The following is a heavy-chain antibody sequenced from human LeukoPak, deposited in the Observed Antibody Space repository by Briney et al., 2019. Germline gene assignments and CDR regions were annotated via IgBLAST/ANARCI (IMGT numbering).Heavy chain of an antibody. J-gene: IGHJ3*02. Sequence: GGSLRLSCAAPGFTFSSYGMHWVRQAPGKXLEWVAVIWYDGSNKYYADSMKGRFTISRDNSKNTLYLQMNSLRAEDTAVYYCARDVPAYYYDSSGYTDAFDIWGQGTMVTVSS. CDR1: GFTFSSYG. CDR3: ARDVPAYYYDSSGYTDAFDI. V-gene: IGHV3-33*01. CDR2: IWYDGSNK. D-gene: IGHD3-22*01.